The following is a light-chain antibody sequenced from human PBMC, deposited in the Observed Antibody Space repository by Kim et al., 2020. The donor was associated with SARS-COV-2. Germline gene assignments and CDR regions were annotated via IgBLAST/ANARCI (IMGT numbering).Light chain of an antibody. CDR1: SLRSYY. CDR2: GRN. V-gene: IGLV3-19*01. CDR3: QSRDSGGNVV. Sequence: SSELTQDPAVSVALRQTVRITCQGDSLRSYYATWYQQKPRQAPVLVIYGRNNRPSGIPDRISGSTSGNTASLTISGAQAEDEADFYCQSRDSGGNVVFGGGTQLTVL. J-gene: IGLJ2*01.